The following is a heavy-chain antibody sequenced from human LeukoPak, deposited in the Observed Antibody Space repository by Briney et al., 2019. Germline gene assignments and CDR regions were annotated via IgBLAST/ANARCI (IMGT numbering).Heavy chain of an antibody. CDR1: GGTFSSYA. D-gene: IGHD2-2*01. Sequence: SVKVSCKASGGTFSSYAISWVRQAPGQGLEWMGGIIPIFGTANYAQKFQGRVTITADESTSTAYMELSSLRSEDTAVYYCARVLYRCSSTSRYVMMGEAFDPWGQGTLVTVSS. CDR2: IIPIFGTA. CDR3: ARVLYRCSSTSRYVMMGEAFDP. J-gene: IGHJ5*02. V-gene: IGHV1-69*13.